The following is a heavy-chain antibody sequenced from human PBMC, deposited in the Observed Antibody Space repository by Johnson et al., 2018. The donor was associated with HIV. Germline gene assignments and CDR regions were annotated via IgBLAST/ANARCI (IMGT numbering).Heavy chain of an antibody. V-gene: IGHV3-64*01. D-gene: IGHD6-13*01. Sequence: VQLVESGGALVQPGGSLRLSCAASGFTFSSHWMHWVRQAPGKGLEYGSAISSNGGRTYYAHSVKGRFTISRDNSKNTLYLQMGSLRAEDMAVYYCARVVRTRAFDIWGQGTMVTVSS. CDR1: GFTFSSHW. CDR3: ARVVRTRAFDI. CDR2: ISSNGGRT. J-gene: IGHJ3*02.